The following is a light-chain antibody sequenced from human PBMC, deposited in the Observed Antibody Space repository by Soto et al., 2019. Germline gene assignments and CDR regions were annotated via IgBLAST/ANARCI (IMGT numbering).Light chain of an antibody. Sequence: DIQMTQSPSSLSASVGDRVTITCRASQSISSWLSWYQQKPGKAPKLLXYKASSLESGVPSRFRGSGSGTEFTLTISSLQPDDFATYYCQQCNSYPITFGGGTKVDIK. CDR1: QSISSW. CDR3: QQCNSYPIT. CDR2: KAS. V-gene: IGKV1-5*03. J-gene: IGKJ4*01.